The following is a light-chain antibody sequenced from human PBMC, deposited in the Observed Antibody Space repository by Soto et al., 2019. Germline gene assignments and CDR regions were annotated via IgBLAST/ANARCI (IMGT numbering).Light chain of an antibody. CDR1: QSVSSN. V-gene: IGKV3-15*01. Sequence: EIVVTQSPATLSVSPGERATISCRASQSVSSNLAWYQQKPGKAPMPLIYGASTRATGIPARFSGSGSGTEFTLTISSLQSEDFAVYYCQQYNNWPDTFGQGTKLEIK. CDR2: GAS. J-gene: IGKJ2*01. CDR3: QQYNNWPDT.